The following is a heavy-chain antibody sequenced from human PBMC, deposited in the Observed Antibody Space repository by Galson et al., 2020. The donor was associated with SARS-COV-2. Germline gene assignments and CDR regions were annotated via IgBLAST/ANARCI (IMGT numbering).Heavy chain of an antibody. J-gene: IGHJ5*02. V-gene: IGHV3-48*04. CDR3: ARGSTASYNYFDP. CDR1: GFTFSSYS. Sequence: GGSLRLSCAASGFTFSSYSMNWVRQAPGKGLEWVSYIGSSSSTVHYGDSVEGQFTVSRDNAKNSLYLQMSSLRVEDTAVYYCARGSTASYNYFDPWGQGTLVTVSS. D-gene: IGHD2-2*01. CDR2: IGSSSSTV.